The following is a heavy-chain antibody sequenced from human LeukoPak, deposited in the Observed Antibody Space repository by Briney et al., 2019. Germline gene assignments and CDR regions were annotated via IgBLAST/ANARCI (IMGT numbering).Heavy chain of an antibody. Sequence: GGSLRLSCAASGFSFADSWMHWVRQAPGKGLVWVSRINNDGSDTRYADSVRGRFTIPRDNAKNTLYLQMNSLRAEDTAVYYCARVSGLGMNEYYQHWGQGTLVTVPS. CDR2: INNDGSDT. CDR3: ARVSGLGMNEYYQH. J-gene: IGHJ1*01. D-gene: IGHD3-10*01. V-gene: IGHV3-74*01. CDR1: GFSFADSW.